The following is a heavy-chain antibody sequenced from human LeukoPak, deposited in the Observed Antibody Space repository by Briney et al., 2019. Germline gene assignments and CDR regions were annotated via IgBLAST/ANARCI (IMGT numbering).Heavy chain of an antibody. V-gene: IGHV3-74*01. CDR3: ARVLGSQIDY. CDR1: GFTFSSYW. Sequence: PGGSLRLSCAASGFTFSSYWMHWVRHAPGKGLVSVSRINCGGGSTSYADSVKGRFTISRENAKNTVYLQKNSLRAEDTAVYYCARVLGSQIDYWGQGTLVTVSS. CDR2: INCGGGST. D-gene: IGHD3-10*01. J-gene: IGHJ4*02.